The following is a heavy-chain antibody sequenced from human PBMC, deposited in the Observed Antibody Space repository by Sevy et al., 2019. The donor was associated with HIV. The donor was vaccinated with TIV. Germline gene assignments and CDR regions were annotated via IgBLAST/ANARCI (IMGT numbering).Heavy chain of an antibody. J-gene: IGHJ2*01. D-gene: IGHD3-22*01. CDR2: IYSGGST. CDR1: GFTVSSNY. V-gene: IGHV3-53*01. Sequence: GGSLRLSCAASGFTVSSNYMSWVRQAPGKGLEWVSVIYSGGSTYYADSVKGRFTISRDNSKNTMYLQMNSLRAEDRAVYYCAGVADYYDSSGYSKINWYFDLWGRGTLVTVSS. CDR3: AGVADYYDSSGYSKINWYFDL.